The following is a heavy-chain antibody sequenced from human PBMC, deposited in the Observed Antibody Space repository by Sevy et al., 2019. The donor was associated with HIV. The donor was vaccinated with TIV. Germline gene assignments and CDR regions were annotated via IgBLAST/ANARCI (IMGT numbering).Heavy chain of an antibody. V-gene: IGHV3-7*01. CDR1: GFTFSSYW. CDR2: IKQDGSEK. J-gene: IGHJ4*02. CDR3: ARRRSYYSLNPLDY. Sequence: GGSLRLSCAASGFTFSSYWMSWVRQAPGKGLEWVANIKQDGSEKYYVDSVKGRFTISRDNAKNSLYLQMNSLRAEDTAVYYCARRRSYYSLNPLDYWGQGTLVTVSS. D-gene: IGHD1-26*01.